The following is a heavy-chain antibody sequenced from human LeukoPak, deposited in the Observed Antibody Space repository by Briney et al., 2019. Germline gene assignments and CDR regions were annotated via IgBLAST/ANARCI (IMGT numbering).Heavy chain of an antibody. CDR1: GYTFTGYY. Sequence: ASVKVSCKASGYTFTGYYMHWVRQAPGQGLEWMGWIKSNSGGTNYAQKFQGRVTMTRDTSISTAYMELSGLRSDDTAVYYCAREGSGIAVAGTLEFDPWGQGTLVTVSS. J-gene: IGHJ5*02. V-gene: IGHV1-2*02. D-gene: IGHD6-19*01. CDR3: AREGSGIAVAGTLEFDP. CDR2: IKSNSGGT.